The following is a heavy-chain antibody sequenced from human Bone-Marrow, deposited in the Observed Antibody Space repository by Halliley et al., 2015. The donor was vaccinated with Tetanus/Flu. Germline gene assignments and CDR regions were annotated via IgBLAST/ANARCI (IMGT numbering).Heavy chain of an antibody. V-gene: IGHV4-59*01. CDR2: IYDSGIT. J-gene: IGHJ4*02. CDR3: ARVGRRDGYNYSY. D-gene: IGHD1-1*01. Sequence: WIGYIYDSGITNFNPSPKDRVPISVDTSKGQFSLKLTSVTAADTAVYYWARVGRRDGYNYSYWGPGTLVTVSS.